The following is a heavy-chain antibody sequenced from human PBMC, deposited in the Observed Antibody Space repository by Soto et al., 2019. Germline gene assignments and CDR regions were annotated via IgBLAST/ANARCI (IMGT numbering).Heavy chain of an antibody. Sequence: QVQLQESGPGLVKPSETLSLSCSVSGGSISGHYWSWVRQTPGKGLEWIGYKYYSGSTNYNPFLKSRVTSSVDTSKNQYSLRLPSVTAADTAVYSCARGPYYDLIWNYYYMDVWGKGTTVTVAS. D-gene: IGHD3-16*01. CDR3: ARGPYYDLIWNYYYMDV. CDR1: GGSISGHY. CDR2: KYYSGST. V-gene: IGHV4-59*08. J-gene: IGHJ6*03.